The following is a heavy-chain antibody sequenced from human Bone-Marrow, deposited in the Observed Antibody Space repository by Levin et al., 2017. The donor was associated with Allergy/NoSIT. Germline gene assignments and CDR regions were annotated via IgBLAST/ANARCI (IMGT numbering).Heavy chain of an antibody. D-gene: IGHD6-19*01. J-gene: IGHJ6*02. CDR1: GFTFSNYW. Sequence: GGSLRLSCAASGFTFSNYWMYWVRQAPGKGLVWVSRIHSDGSNITYADSVKGRFTISRDNAESTLYLQMNSLRGDDTAVYYCARSLPLYSSGSHGHSYYFGLDVWGQGTTVSVSS. CDR3: ARSLPLYSSGSHGHSYYFGLDV. CDR2: IHSDGSNI. V-gene: IGHV3-74*01.